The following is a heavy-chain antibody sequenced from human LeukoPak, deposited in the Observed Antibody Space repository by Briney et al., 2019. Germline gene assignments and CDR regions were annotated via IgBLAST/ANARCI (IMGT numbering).Heavy chain of an antibody. V-gene: IGHV1-2*02. CDR1: GYTXIDYY. Sequence: ASAKVSCKASGYTXIDYYIHWVRQAPGQGLEWMGWINPNSGGTNYGQKFQGRVTVTRDTSISTAYMELSRLRSDDTAVYYCGRNGVVAENRLYVDYWGQGTLVTVSS. J-gene: IGHJ4*02. CDR2: INPNSGGT. D-gene: IGHD2-8*01. CDR3: GRNGVVAENRLYVDY.